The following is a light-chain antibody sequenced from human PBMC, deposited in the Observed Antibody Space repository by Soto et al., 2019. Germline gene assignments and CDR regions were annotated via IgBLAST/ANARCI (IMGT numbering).Light chain of an antibody. V-gene: IGLV8-61*01. CDR3: VLYMGSGISV. CDR1: SGSVSAASY. Sequence: QTVVTQEPSFSVSPGGTVTLTCGLSSGSVSAASYPSWYQQTPGQAPRTLIYGTNSRSSGVPIRFSGSILGDKAALTITGAQADDECDYYCVLYMGSGISVFGGGTKLTVL. J-gene: IGLJ2*01. CDR2: GTN.